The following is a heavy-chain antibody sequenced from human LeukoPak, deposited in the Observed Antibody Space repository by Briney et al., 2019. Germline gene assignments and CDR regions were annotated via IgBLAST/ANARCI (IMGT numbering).Heavy chain of an antibody. V-gene: IGHV1-69*04. CDR3: ARSAHIPPPNYYYGMDV. CDR2: IIPILGIA. D-gene: IGHD2-2*02. J-gene: IGHJ6*02. Sequence: SVKVSCKASGGTFSSYAISWVRQAPGQGLEWMGRIIPILGIANYAQKLQGRVTITADKSTSTAYMELSSLRSEDTAVYYCARSAHIPPPNYYYGMDVWGQGTTVTVSS. CDR1: GGTFSSYA.